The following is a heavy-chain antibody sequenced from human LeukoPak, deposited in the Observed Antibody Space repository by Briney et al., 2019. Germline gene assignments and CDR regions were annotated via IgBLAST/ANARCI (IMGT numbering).Heavy chain of an antibody. D-gene: IGHD3-10*01. Sequence: SETLSLTCTVSGGSISSYYWNWIRQPAGKGLEWIGRIYTSGSTNYKSSLKSRVTMSVDTSKNRFSLKLSSVTAADTAVYYCARDKSRTYGSADAFDIWGQGTMVTVSS. V-gene: IGHV4-4*07. CDR2: IYTSGST. J-gene: IGHJ3*02. CDR1: GGSISSYY. CDR3: ARDKSRTYGSADAFDI.